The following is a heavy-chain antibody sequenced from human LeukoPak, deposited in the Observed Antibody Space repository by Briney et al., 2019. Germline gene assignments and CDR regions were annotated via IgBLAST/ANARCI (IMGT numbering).Heavy chain of an antibody. CDR1: GGSFSGYY. Sequence: PSETLSLTCAVYGGSFSGYYWSWLRQPPGKGLEWIGEINHSGSTNYNPSLKSRVTISVDTSKNQFSLKLSSVTAADTAVYYCARKREEVGYCSSTSCPNFDYWGQGTLVTVSS. CDR2: INHSGST. V-gene: IGHV4-34*01. CDR3: ARKREEVGYCSSTSCPNFDY. J-gene: IGHJ4*02. D-gene: IGHD2-2*01.